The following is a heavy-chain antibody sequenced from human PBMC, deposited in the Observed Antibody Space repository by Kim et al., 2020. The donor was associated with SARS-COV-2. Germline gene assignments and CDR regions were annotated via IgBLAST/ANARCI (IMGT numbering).Heavy chain of an antibody. CDR2: SP. V-gene: IGHV4-31*02. J-gene: IGHJ5*02. CDR3: ARGGRYNSFDP. Sequence: SPYYNPSLESRLTISVDTSETHFSLNLASVTAADTAVYYCARGGRYNSFDPWGQGILVTVSS.